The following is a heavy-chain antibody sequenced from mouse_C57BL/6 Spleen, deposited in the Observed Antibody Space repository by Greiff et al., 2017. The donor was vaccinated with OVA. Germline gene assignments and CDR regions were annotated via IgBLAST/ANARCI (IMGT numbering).Heavy chain of an antibody. J-gene: IGHJ2*01. CDR1: GYAFSSYW. Sequence: QVTLKESGAELVKPGASVKISCKASGYAFSSYWMNWVKQRPGKGLEWIGQIYPGDGDTNYNGKFKGKATLTADKSSSTAYMQLSSLTSEDSAVYFCARSTTVVASDYWGQGTTLTVSS. CDR2: IYPGDGDT. D-gene: IGHD1-1*01. CDR3: ARSTTVVASDY. V-gene: IGHV1-80*01.